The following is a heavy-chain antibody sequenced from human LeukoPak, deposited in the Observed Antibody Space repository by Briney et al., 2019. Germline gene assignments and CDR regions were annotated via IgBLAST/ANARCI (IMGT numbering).Heavy chain of an antibody. Sequence: GGSLRLSCAASGFIFSGFWMTWVRQATGKGLEWVGNIKHDGSEKNYVDSVKGRFTISRDNAKNSLYLQMNSLGGEDTAVYYCATRPRSDYYFAIFDYWGQGTLVTVSS. CDR3: ATRPRSDYYFAIFDY. J-gene: IGHJ4*02. V-gene: IGHV3-7*01. D-gene: IGHD3-22*01. CDR2: IKHDGSEK. CDR1: GFIFSGFW.